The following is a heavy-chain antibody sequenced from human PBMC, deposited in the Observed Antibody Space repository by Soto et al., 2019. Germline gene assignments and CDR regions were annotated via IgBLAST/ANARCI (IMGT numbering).Heavy chain of an antibody. J-gene: IGHJ4*02. V-gene: IGHV3-9*01. CDR3: AKTAVDVDTAYYFDY. CDR2: ISWNSGSI. D-gene: IGHD5-18*01. CDR1: GFTFDDYA. Sequence: EVQLVESGGGLVQPGRSLRLSCAASGFTFDDYAMHWVRQAPGKGLEWVSGISWNSGSIGYADSVKGRFTISRDNAKNSLYLQMNSLRAEDTALYYCAKTAVDVDTAYYFDYCGQGTLVTVSS.